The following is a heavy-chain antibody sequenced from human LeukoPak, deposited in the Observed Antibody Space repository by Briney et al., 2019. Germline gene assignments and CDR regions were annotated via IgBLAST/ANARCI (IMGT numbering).Heavy chain of an antibody. V-gene: IGHV4-34*01. Sequence: SETLSLTYAVYGGSFSGYYWSWIRQPPGKGLEWIGEINHSGSTNYNPSLKSRVTISVDTSKNQFSLKLSSVTAADTAVYYCARRSLLWFGGGNWFDPWGQGTLVTVSS. D-gene: IGHD3-10*01. CDR3: ARRSLLWFGGGNWFDP. CDR1: GGSFSGYY. CDR2: INHSGST. J-gene: IGHJ5*02.